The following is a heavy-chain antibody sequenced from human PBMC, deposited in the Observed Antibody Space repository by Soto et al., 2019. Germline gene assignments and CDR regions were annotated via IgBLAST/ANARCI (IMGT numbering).Heavy chain of an antibody. Sequence: QVQLVQSGAEVKKPGASVKVSCKASGYNFNSYGIHWVRQATGQGLEWMGWISAYNGNTNYAQNLQDRVTMTTDTSTSTAYMELRSLRSDDTAVYYCARDHGGYSYGAPIAYWGQGTLVTVSS. V-gene: IGHV1-18*01. D-gene: IGHD5-18*01. CDR3: ARDHGGYSYGAPIAY. J-gene: IGHJ4*02. CDR2: ISAYNGNT. CDR1: GYNFNSYG.